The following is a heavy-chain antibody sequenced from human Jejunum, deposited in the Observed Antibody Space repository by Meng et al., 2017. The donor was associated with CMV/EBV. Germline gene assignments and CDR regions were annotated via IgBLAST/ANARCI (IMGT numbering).Heavy chain of an antibody. D-gene: IGHD2-2*02. CDR1: GDSFAIYW. Sequence: SGDSFAIYWIGWVRQMPGKGLEWMGIIYPGDSDIRYNPSFQGQVTISADKSISTAYLQWSGLKASDTAMYYCARRDQVLYLQAFDIWGQGTMVTVSS. J-gene: IGHJ3*02. CDR3: ARRDQVLYLQAFDI. V-gene: IGHV5-51*01. CDR2: IYPGDSDI.